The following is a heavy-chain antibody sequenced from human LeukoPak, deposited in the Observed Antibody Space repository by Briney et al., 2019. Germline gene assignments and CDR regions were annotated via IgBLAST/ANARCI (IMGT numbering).Heavy chain of an antibody. CDR1: GFTFSNFA. Sequence: GGSLRLSCAASGFTFSNFAMSWVRQAPGKGLEWVANIKQDGSEKYYVDSVKGRFTISRDNAKNSLYLQMNSLRAEDTAVYYCAKDGLPGGAFDIWGQGTMVTVSS. CDR3: AKDGLPGGAFDI. V-gene: IGHV3-7*03. J-gene: IGHJ3*02. D-gene: IGHD2-15*01. CDR2: IKQDGSEK.